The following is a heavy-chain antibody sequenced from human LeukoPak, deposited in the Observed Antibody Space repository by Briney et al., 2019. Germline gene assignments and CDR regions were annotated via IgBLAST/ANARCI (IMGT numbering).Heavy chain of an antibody. Sequence: ASVKVSCKVSGYTLTELSMHWVRQAPGKGLEWMGGFDPEDGETIYAQKFQGRVTMTEDTSTDTAYMELSSLRSEDTAVYCCATSGWGPWVGAFDIWGQGTMVTVSS. CDR2: FDPEDGET. J-gene: IGHJ3*02. D-gene: IGHD7-27*01. V-gene: IGHV1-24*01. CDR1: GYTLTELS. CDR3: ATSGWGPWVGAFDI.